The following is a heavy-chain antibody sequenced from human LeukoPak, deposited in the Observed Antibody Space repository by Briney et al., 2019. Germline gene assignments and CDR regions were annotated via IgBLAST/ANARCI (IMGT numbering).Heavy chain of an antibody. CDR3: ARSYSYGPLTALQTFDY. V-gene: IGHV4-34*01. D-gene: IGHD5-18*01. CDR1: GGSFSGYY. J-gene: IGHJ4*02. CDR2: INHSGST. Sequence: QPSETLSLTCAVYGGSFSGYYWSWIRQPPGKGLEWIGEINHSGSTNYNPSLRSRVTISVDTSKNQFSLKLSSVTAADTAVYYCARSYSYGPLTALQTFDYWGQGTLVTVSS.